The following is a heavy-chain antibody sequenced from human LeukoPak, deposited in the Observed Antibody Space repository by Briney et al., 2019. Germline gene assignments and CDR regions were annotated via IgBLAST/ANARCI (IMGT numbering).Heavy chain of an antibody. CDR1: GFTFSSYG. D-gene: IGHD4-23*01. CDR3: AKDDRSGGNAGCSEY. V-gene: IGHV3-23*01. CDR2: ISGSGGDT. Sequence: GGSLRLSCAASGFTFSSYGLSWVRQAPGKGLEWVSSISGSGGDTYYADSVKGRLTISRDNSKNTLFLQMKSLRAEDTAVYYCAKDDRSGGNAGCSEYWGQGTLVTVSS. J-gene: IGHJ4*02.